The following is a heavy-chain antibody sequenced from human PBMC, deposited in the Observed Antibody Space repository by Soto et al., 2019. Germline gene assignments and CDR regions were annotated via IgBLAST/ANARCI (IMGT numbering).Heavy chain of an antibody. V-gene: IGHV4-59*01. CDR1: GGSISSYY. CDR2: IYYSGST. CDR3: ARAAAGGYSGYEVFDY. D-gene: IGHD5-12*01. J-gene: IGHJ4*02. Sequence: PSETLSLTCTVSGGSISSYYWSWIRQHPGKGLEWIGYIYYSGSTNYNPSLKSRVTISVDTSKNQFSLKLSSVTAVDTAVYYCARAAAGGYSGYEVFDYLGQGTLVTVSS.